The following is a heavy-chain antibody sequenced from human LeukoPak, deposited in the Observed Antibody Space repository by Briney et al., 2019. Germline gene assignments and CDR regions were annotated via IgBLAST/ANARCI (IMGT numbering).Heavy chain of an antibody. J-gene: IGHJ6*02. CDR3: ARTEFYYYYGMDV. D-gene: IGHD3-10*01. CDR2: IYYSGST. CDR1: GGSISSYY. Sequence: PSETLSLTCTVSGGSISSYYWSWIRQPPGKGLEWIGYIYYSGSTNYNPSLKSRVTISVDTSKNQFSLKLSSVTAADTAVYYCARTEFYYYYGMDVWGQGTTVTVSS. V-gene: IGHV4-59*01.